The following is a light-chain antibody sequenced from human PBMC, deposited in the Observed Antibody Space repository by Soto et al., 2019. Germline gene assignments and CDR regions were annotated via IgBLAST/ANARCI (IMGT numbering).Light chain of an antibody. CDR2: KAS. CDR1: QSINSW. J-gene: IGKJ4*01. Sequence: DIQMTQSPSTLSASVGDRVTITCRASQSINSWLAWYQQKPGKAPKLLIYKASGLESGVPSRFSGSGSGTDFTLTISSLQPDDFATYYCQQYKSFSLTFGGGTKVDI. CDR3: QQYKSFSLT. V-gene: IGKV1-5*03.